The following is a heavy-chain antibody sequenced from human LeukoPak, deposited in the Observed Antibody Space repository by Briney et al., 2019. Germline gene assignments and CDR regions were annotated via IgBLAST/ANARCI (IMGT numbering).Heavy chain of an antibody. J-gene: IGHJ4*02. V-gene: IGHV3-30*04. CDR2: ISYDRSNE. D-gene: IGHD5-12*01. Sequence: GGSLRLSCAASGFTFSSYSMHWVRQAPGKGLEWVAFISYDRSNEYYGDSVKGRFNISRDNCKNTLYLQMKSLRAEDTAVYYCARDVGWIVATMNFDYWGQGTLVTVSS. CDR3: ARDVGWIVATMNFDY. CDR1: GFTFSSYS.